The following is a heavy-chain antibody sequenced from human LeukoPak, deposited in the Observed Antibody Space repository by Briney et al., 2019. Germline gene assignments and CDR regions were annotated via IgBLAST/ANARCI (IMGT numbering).Heavy chain of an antibody. CDR3: ARDIESAPDNWFDP. D-gene: IGHD1-26*01. CDR2: ISSSGSTI. Sequence: GGSLRLSCAASGFTFSDYYMSWLRQAPGKGLEWVSYISSSGSTIYCADSVKGRFTISRDNAENSLYLQMNSLRAEDTAVYYCARDIESAPDNWFDPWGQGTLVTVSS. CDR1: GFTFSDYY. V-gene: IGHV3-11*01. J-gene: IGHJ5*02.